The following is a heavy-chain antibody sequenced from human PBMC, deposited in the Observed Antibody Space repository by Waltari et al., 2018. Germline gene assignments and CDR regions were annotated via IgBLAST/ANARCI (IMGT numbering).Heavy chain of an antibody. CDR3: ARAGQFLARHSPRHRDY. CDR2: INHSGST. Sequence: QVQLQQWGAGLLKPSETLSLTCAVYGGSFSGYYWSWIRQPPGKGLEWIGEINHSGSTNYNPSLKSRVTISVDTSKNQFSLKLSSVTAADTAVYYCARAGQFLARHSPRHRDYWGQGTLVTVSS. D-gene: IGHD6-19*01. CDR1: GGSFSGYY. V-gene: IGHV4-34*01. J-gene: IGHJ4*02.